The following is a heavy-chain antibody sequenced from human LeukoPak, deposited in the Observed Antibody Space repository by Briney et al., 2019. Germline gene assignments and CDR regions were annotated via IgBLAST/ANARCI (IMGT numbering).Heavy chain of an antibody. J-gene: IGHJ4*02. D-gene: IGHD4-17*01. V-gene: IGHV3-21*01. CDR1: GFTFSSYS. Sequence: GGSLRLSCAASGFTFSSYSMNWVRQAPGKGLEWVSSISSSSSYIYYADSVKGRFTISRDNAKNSLYLQMNSLRAEDTAVYYCARVAKFHGDYVEGLYYFDYWGQGTLVTVSS. CDR3: ARVAKFHGDYVEGLYYFDY. CDR2: ISSSSSYI.